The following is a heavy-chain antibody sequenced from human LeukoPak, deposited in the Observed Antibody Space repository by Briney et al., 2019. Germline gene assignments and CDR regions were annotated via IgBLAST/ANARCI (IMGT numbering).Heavy chain of an antibody. Sequence: SETLSLTCTVSGGSISSYYWSWIRQPAGKGLEWIGRIYTSGSTNYNPSLKSRVTMSLDTSKNHFSLKLITVTAADTAVYYCAGASGGQWLDREYFQHWGQGTLVTVSS. J-gene: IGHJ1*01. V-gene: IGHV4-4*07. CDR2: IYTSGST. CDR3: AGASGGQWLDREYFQH. CDR1: GGSISSYY. D-gene: IGHD6-19*01.